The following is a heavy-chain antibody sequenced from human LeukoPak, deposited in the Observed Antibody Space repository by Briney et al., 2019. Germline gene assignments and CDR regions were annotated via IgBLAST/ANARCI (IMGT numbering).Heavy chain of an antibody. Sequence: SVKVSCKASGFTFTSSAVQWVRQARGQRLEWIGWIVVGSGNTNYAQKFQERVTITRDMSTSTAYMELSSLRSEDTAVYYCAADIVVVPADRVHQGLPDYWGQGTLVTVSS. CDR1: GFTFTSSA. CDR2: IVVGSGNT. V-gene: IGHV1-58*01. D-gene: IGHD2-2*01. CDR3: AADIVVVPADRVHQGLPDY. J-gene: IGHJ4*02.